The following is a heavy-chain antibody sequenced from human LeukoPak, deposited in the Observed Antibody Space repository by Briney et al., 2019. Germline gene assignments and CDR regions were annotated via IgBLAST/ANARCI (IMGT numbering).Heavy chain of an antibody. CDR1: GFTFSNYV. J-gene: IGHJ3*02. Sequence: GGSLRLSCAASGFTFSNYVIHWVRQAPGKGLEGVAFIHYDGINKDYVDSVKGRFTISRDNAKNTLYLQMNSLRPEDTAVYYCASPGDNSGSLGIWGQGTMVTVSS. V-gene: IGHV3-30*02. CDR2: IHYDGINK. D-gene: IGHD3-22*01. CDR3: ASPGDNSGSLGI.